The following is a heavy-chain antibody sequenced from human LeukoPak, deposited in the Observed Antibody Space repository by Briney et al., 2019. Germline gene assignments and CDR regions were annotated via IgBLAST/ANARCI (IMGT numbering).Heavy chain of an antibody. CDR3: AKRGAVAGTLGHDY. Sequence: GGSLTLSCAASGFTFSTYAMSWVRQAPGKGLEWVSGISGSGGSTYYADSVKGRLTISRDNSKNTLYLQMNSLRAEDTAEYYCAKRGAVAGTLGHDYWGQGTLVTVSS. J-gene: IGHJ4*02. V-gene: IGHV3-23*01. CDR1: GFTFSTYA. CDR2: ISGSGGST. D-gene: IGHD6-19*01.